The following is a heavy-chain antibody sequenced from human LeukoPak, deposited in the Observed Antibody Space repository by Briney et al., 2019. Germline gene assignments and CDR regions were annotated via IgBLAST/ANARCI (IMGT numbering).Heavy chain of an antibody. CDR2: IKSDGSST. CDR3: ATYSGSYSYFDY. Sequence: GGSLRLSCAASGFTFSSYWMHWVRQAPGKGLVWVSRIKSDGSSTNYADSVKGRFTISRDNAKNTLYLQMNSLRDEDTAVYYCATYSGSYSYFDYWGQGTLVTVSS. J-gene: IGHJ4*02. CDR1: GFTFSSYW. D-gene: IGHD1-26*01. V-gene: IGHV3-74*01.